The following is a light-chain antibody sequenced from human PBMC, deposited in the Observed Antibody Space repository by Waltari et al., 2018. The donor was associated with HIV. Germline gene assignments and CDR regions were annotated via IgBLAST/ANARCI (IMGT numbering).Light chain of an antibody. Sequence: EIVMTQTPATVSVSPGDRATLSCRASQSVRTYLAWYQQKPGQGPSLLIYGASTRATGVPARFSATGSGTDFTLTISSLQPEDFAVYYCQQYDIWPPWTFGQGTKVEIK. CDR2: GAS. CDR1: QSVRTY. CDR3: QQYDIWPPWT. J-gene: IGKJ1*01. V-gene: IGKV3-15*01.